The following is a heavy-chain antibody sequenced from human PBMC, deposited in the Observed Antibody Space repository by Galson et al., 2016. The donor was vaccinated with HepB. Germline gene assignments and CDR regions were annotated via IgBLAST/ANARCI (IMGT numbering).Heavy chain of an antibody. J-gene: IGHJ4*02. CDR2: ILFDGRDA. CDR1: GFTFSRFG. V-gene: IGHV3-33*01. D-gene: IGHD1-14*01. CDR3: ARDLWGDCRTTTCSHLDS. Sequence: SLRLSCAASGFTFSRFGMHWVRQAPGKGLESVAVILFDGRDAYYGDSVKGRFTISKDNSNNMLYLQMNSLRVEDTAVYYCARDLWGDCRTTTCSHLDSWGQGTLVTVSS.